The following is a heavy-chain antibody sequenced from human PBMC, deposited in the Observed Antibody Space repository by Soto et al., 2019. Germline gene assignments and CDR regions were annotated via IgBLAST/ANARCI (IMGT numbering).Heavy chain of an antibody. D-gene: IGHD6-13*01. J-gene: IGHJ4*02. CDR2: IYYSGST. CDR3: ARRYSSSFDY. Sequence: QVQLQESGPGLVKPSETLSLTCTVSGGSISSYYWSWIRQPPGKGLEWIGYIYYSGSTNYTPSLKSRVTLSVATSKYQCSLKLSSVTAAYTDVYYCARRYSSSFDYWGQGTLVTVSS. V-gene: IGHV4-59*08. CDR1: GGSISSYY.